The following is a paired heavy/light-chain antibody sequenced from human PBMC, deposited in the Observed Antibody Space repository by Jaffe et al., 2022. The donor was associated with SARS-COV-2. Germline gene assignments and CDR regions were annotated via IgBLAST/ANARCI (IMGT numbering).Heavy chain of an antibody. Sequence: EVQVLESGGGLVQPGGSLRLSCAASGFSFSSNAMSWVRQAPGKGLEWVSFISGGGGSTYYADSVKGRFTISRDNSKNTLYLQINGLRAEDTAVYYCAKLRGMTVPQYYFDYWGQGALVTVSS. V-gene: IGHV3-23*01. J-gene: IGHJ4*02. CDR1: GFSFSSNA. D-gene: IGHD3-22*01. CDR3: AKLRGMTVPQYYFDY. CDR2: ISGGGGST.
Light chain of an antibody. CDR1: SSNIGAGSD. V-gene: IGLV1-40*01. J-gene: IGLJ3*02. CDR3: QSYDSSLSGYM. Sequence: QSVLTQPPSVSGAPGQRVTISCTGSSSNIGAGSDVHWYQQLPGTAPKLLIYGNSNRPSGVPDRFSGSKSGTSASLAITGLQAEDEADYYCQSYDSSLSGYMFAGGTKLTVL. CDR2: GNS.